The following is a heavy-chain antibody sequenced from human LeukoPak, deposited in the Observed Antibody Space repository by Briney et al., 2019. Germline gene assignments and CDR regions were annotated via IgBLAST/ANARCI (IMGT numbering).Heavy chain of an antibody. Sequence: SETLSLTCSVYGGSFSDYFWSWIRQSPGKGLEWIGEIDDGGNTNYNPSLMSRVIVSMEKSKKQFSLVMRSVAAADTAVYYCARHDGYNYGYIDSWGQGTLVTVSS. J-gene: IGHJ5*01. CDR2: IDDGGNT. V-gene: IGHV4-34*01. D-gene: IGHD5-18*01. CDR3: ARHDGYNYGYIDS. CDR1: GGSFSDYF.